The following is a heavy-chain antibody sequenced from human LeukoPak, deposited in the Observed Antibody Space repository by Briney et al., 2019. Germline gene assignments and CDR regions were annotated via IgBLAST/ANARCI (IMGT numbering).Heavy chain of an antibody. CDR1: GGSISSGSYY. V-gene: IGHV4-61*02. Sequence: SETLSLTCTVSGGSISSGSYYWSWIRQPAGKGLEWIGRIYTSGSTNYNPPLKSRVTISVDTSKNQFSLKLSSVTAADTAVYYCAREWVYSYGPMYYFDYWGQGTLVTVSS. D-gene: IGHD5-18*01. J-gene: IGHJ4*02. CDR3: AREWVYSYGPMYYFDY. CDR2: IYTSGST.